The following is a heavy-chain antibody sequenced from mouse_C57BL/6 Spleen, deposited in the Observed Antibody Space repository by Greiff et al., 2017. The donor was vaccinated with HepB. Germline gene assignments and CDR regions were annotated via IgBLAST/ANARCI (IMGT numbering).Heavy chain of an antibody. D-gene: IGHD1-1*01. J-gene: IGHJ4*01. V-gene: IGHV1-72*01. CDR1: GYTFTSYW. CDR3: ARDYGSSYFYYYAMDY. CDR2: IDPNSGGT. Sequence: QVQLQQPGAELVKPGASVKLSCKASGYTFTSYWMRWVKQRPGRGLEWIGRIDPNSGGTKYNEKFKSKATLTVDKPSSTAYMQLSSLTSEDSAVYYCARDYGSSYFYYYAMDYWGQGTSVTVSS.